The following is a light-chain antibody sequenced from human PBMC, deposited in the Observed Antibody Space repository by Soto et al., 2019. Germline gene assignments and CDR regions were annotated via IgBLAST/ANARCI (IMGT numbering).Light chain of an antibody. CDR1: QSVLYSSNNKNY. J-gene: IGKJ2*01. V-gene: IGKV4-1*01. Sequence: DIVLTQSPDSLAVSLGERATINCKSSQSVLYSSNNKNYLAWYQQKRGQPPKLLIYWASTRESGLPDRFSGSGYGTNFSLTNSTLKAEDVVDYYCQQYFSFPYTFGQGAKLEIK. CDR2: WAS. CDR3: QQYFSFPYT.